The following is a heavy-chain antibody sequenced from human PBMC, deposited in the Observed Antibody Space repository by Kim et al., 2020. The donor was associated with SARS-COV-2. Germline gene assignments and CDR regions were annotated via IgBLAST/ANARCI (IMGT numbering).Heavy chain of an antibody. CDR1: GYTFTSYD. J-gene: IGHJ6*02. CDR3: AGRYSSSWYGESYYYYYGMDV. V-gene: IGHV1-8*01. CDR2: MNPNSGNT. Sequence: ASVKVSCKASGYTFTSYDINWVRQATGQGLEWMGWMNPNSGNTGYAQKFQGRVTMTRNTSISTAYMELSSLRSEDTAVYYCAGRYSSSWYGESYYYYYGMDVWGQGTTVTVSS. D-gene: IGHD6-13*01.